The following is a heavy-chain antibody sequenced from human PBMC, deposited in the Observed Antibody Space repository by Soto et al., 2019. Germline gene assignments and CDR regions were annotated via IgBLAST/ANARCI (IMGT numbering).Heavy chain of an antibody. CDR3: ARDLSRDYVWGSYRHFDI. Sequence: GASVKVSCKASGYTFTSYYMHWVRQAPGQGLEWMGIINPSGGSTSYAQKFQGRVTMTRDTSTSTVYMELSSLRSEDTAVYYCARDLSRDYVWGSYRHFDIWGQGTMVTVS. J-gene: IGHJ3*02. CDR1: GYTFTSYY. CDR2: INPSGGST. D-gene: IGHD3-16*02. V-gene: IGHV1-46*01.